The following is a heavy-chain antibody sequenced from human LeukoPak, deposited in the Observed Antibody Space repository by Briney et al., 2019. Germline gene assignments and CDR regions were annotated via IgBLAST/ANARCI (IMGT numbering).Heavy chain of an antibody. J-gene: IGHJ4*02. CDR1: GFTFISYW. Sequence: PGGSLRLSCAASGFTFISYWMTWVRQAPGKGLEWVASIRQDGSEKYYVDSVKGRFTISRDNAKSSLFLQMSSLRAEDTAVYYCATRLTSGWNGFDDWGQGTLVTVSS. D-gene: IGHD6-19*01. V-gene: IGHV3-7*03. CDR3: ATRLTSGWNGFDD. CDR2: IRQDGSEK.